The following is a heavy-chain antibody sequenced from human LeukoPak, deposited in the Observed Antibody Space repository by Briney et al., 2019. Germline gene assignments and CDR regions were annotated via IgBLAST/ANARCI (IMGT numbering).Heavy chain of an antibody. CDR3: ARLWFGELAPSRDY. D-gene: IGHD3-10*01. CDR2: INPNSGGT. J-gene: IGHJ4*02. V-gene: IGHV1-2*02. CDR1: GYTFTGYY. Sequence: ASVKVSCKASGYTFTGYYMHWVRQAPGQGLEWMGWINPNSGGTNYAQKFQGRVTMTRDTSISTAYMELSGLRSDDTAVYYCARLWFGELAPSRDYWGQGTLVTVSS.